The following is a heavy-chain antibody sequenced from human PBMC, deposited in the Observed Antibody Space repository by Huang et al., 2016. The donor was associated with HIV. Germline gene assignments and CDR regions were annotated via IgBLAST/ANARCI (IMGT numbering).Heavy chain of an antibody. CDR3: TRLSSDGKNYFDP. D-gene: IGHD1-7*01. Sequence: EVQLVQSGAEVKKPGESLKISCKGPGYSFTRNWIGWVRQMPGKGLELLGISLPMAAVTKYSPSCQGQVTISADKSITTAYLQWSSLKASDTAMYYCTRLSSDGKNYFDPWGQGALVTVSS. J-gene: IGHJ5*02. V-gene: IGHV5-51*03. CDR2: SLPMAAVT. CDR1: GYSFTRNW.